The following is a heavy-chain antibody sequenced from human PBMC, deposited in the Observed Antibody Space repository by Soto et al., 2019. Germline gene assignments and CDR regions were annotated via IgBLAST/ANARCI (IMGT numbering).Heavy chain of an antibody. CDR1: GGSVSSGSYY. Sequence: QVQLQESGPGLVKPSETLSLTCTVSGGSVSSGSYYWSWIRQPPGKGLEWIGYIYYSGSTNYNPSLNSRVTISVDTSKNQFSLKLSSVTAADTAVYYCAGYCSGGSCYPNWFDPWGQGTLVTVSS. J-gene: IGHJ5*02. CDR2: IYYSGST. D-gene: IGHD2-15*01. V-gene: IGHV4-61*01. CDR3: AGYCSGGSCYPNWFDP.